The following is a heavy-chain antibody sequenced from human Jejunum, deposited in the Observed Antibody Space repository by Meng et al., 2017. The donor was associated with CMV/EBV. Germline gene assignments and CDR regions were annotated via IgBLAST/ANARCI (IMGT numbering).Heavy chain of an antibody. CDR3: ARDGGLTQHYYYGMDV. Sequence: GSISSDYWSWSRQPPGKGLEWIGYVYYSGSTNYNPSLKSRVTISVDTSKNQFSLKLSSVTAADTAVYYCARDGGLTQHYYYGMDVWGQGTTVTVSS. CDR2: VYYSGST. J-gene: IGHJ6*02. CDR1: GSISSDY. D-gene: IGHD2-15*01. V-gene: IGHV4-59*01.